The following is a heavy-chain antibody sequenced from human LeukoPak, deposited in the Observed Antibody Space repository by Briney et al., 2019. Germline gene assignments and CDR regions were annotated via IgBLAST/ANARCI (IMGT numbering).Heavy chain of an antibody. CDR1: GFTFSSYS. J-gene: IGHJ4*02. Sequence: GGSLRLSCAASGFTFSSYSMNWVRQAPGKEVEWVSSISSSSSYIYYADSVRGRFTISRDNAKNSLYLQMNSLRAEDTAVYYCARDGEQLGGDYDYWGQGTLVTVSS. V-gene: IGHV3-21*01. CDR3: ARDGEQLGGDYDY. D-gene: IGHD6-6*01. CDR2: ISSSSSYI.